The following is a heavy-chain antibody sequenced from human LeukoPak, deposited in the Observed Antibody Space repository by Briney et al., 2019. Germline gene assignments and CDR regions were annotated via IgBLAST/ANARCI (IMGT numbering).Heavy chain of an antibody. D-gene: IGHD3-3*01. CDR1: GYTFTSYG. V-gene: IGHV1-69*05. Sequence: SVKVSCKASGYTFTSYGISWVRQAPGQGLEWMGGITPVFGRTDYAQNFQGRVTIRTDESTSTAYMELSSLRSEDTAVYYCARHGGITIFGVAQPGGAFDIWGQGTMVTVSS. J-gene: IGHJ3*02. CDR2: ITPVFGRT. CDR3: ARHGGITIFGVAQPGGAFDI.